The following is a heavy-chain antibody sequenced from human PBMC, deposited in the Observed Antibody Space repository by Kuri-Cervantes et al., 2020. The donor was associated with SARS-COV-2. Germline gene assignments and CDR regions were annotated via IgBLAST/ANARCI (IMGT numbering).Heavy chain of an antibody. Sequence: SVKVSCKASGGTFSSYAISWVRQAPGQGLEWMGGIIPIFGTANYAQKFQGRVTITADESTSTAYMELSRLRSDDTAVYYCARASRYYGSGSPGKKKDNWFDPWGQGTLVTVSS. CDR3: ARASRYYGSGSPGKKKDNWFDP. D-gene: IGHD3-10*01. V-gene: IGHV1-69*13. J-gene: IGHJ5*02. CDR2: IIPIFGTA. CDR1: GGTFSSYA.